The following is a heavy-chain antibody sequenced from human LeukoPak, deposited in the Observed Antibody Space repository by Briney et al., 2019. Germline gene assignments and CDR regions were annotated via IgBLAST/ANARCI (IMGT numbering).Heavy chain of an antibody. Sequence: GGSLRLSCAVSGLTFSNYAMSWVRQAPGKGLEWVSGISGSGSSTHYADSVKGRFTISRDNSKNTLFSQMNSLRAEDTAVYYCVKSNWASYWYFDLWGRGTVVTVSS. V-gene: IGHV3-23*01. CDR2: ISGSGSST. CDR1: GLTFSNYA. CDR3: VKSNWASYWYFDL. J-gene: IGHJ2*01. D-gene: IGHD2-8*01.